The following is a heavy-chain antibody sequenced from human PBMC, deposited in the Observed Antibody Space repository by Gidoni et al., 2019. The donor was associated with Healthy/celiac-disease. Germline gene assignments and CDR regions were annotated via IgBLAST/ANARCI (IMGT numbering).Heavy chain of an antibody. V-gene: IGHV3-21*01. J-gene: IGHJ4*02. CDR2: ISSSSSYI. Sequence: EVQLVESGGGLVKPGGSLRLSCAASGFTFSSYSMNWVRQAPGKGLEWVSSISSSSSYIYYADSVKGRFTISRDNAKNSLYLQMNSLRAEDTAVYYCARDPGFSGGYSSGLGYFDYWGQGTLVTVSS. CDR1: GFTFSSYS. CDR3: ARDPGFSGGYSSGLGYFDY. D-gene: IGHD6-19*01.